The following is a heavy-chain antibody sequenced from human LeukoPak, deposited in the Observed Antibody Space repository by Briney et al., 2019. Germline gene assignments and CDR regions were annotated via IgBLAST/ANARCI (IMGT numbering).Heavy chain of an antibody. CDR2: ISYDGSNK. D-gene: IGHD2-2*03. CDR3: AKYLDQFDY. Sequence: GGSLRLSCAASGFTFNSYGMHWVCQAPGKGLEWVAVISYDGSNKYYADSVKGRFTISRDNSKNTLYLQMNSLRAEDTAVYYCAKYLDQFDYWGQGALVTVSS. J-gene: IGHJ4*02. CDR1: GFTFNSYG. V-gene: IGHV3-30*18.